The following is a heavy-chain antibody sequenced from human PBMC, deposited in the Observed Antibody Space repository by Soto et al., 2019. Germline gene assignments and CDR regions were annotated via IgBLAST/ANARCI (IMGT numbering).Heavy chain of an antibody. Sequence: GGSLRLSCAASGFTFSNAWMSWVRQAPGKGLEWVGRIKSKTDGGTTDYAAPVKGRFTISRDDSKNTLYLQMNSLKTEDTAVYYSTTDPGGYDILTGYYPFDYWGQGTLVTVSS. D-gene: IGHD3-9*01. CDR3: TTDPGGYDILTGYYPFDY. J-gene: IGHJ4*02. CDR2: IKSKTDGGTT. V-gene: IGHV3-15*01. CDR1: GFTFSNAW.